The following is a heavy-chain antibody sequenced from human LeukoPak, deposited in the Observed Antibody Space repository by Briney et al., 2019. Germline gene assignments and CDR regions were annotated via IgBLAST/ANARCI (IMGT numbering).Heavy chain of an antibody. CDR1: GFTFSSYG. CDR3: AKSHGIAARHRGGDYFDY. J-gene: IGHJ4*02. D-gene: IGHD6-6*01. V-gene: IGHV3-30*02. Sequence: GGSLRLSCAASGFTFSSYGMHWVRQAPGKGLEWVAVIWYDGSNKYYADSVKGRFTISRDNSKNTLYLQMNSLRAEDTAVYYCAKSHGIAARHRGGDYFDYWGQGTLVTVSS. CDR2: IWYDGSNK.